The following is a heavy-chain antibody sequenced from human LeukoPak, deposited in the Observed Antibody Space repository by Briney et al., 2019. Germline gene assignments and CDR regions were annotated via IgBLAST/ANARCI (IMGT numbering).Heavy chain of an antibody. Sequence: SETLSLTCTVSGGSISSGSYYWSWIRQPPGKGLEWIGYIYYSGSTNYNPSLKSRVTISVDTSKNQFSLKLSSVTAADTAVYYCARDPLRGSGFDYWGQGTLVTVSS. CDR2: IYYSGST. CDR3: ARDPLRGSGFDY. J-gene: IGHJ4*02. V-gene: IGHV4-61*01. CDR1: GGSISSGSYY. D-gene: IGHD6-19*01.